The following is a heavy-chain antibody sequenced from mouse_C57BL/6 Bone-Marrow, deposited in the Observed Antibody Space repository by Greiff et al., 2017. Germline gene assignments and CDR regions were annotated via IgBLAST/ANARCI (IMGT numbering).Heavy chain of an antibody. V-gene: IGHV1-53*01. D-gene: IGHD1-1*01. CDR2: INPSNGGT. J-gene: IGHJ1*03. Sequence: VQLQQPGTELVKPGASVKLSCKASGYTFTSYWMHWVKQRPGQGLEWIGNINPSNGGTNYNEKFKSKDTLTVDKSSSTAYMQLSSLTSEDSAVYYCARHYGSSYGYWYFDVWGTGTTVTVSS. CDR3: ARHYGSSYGYWYFDV. CDR1: GYTFTSYW.